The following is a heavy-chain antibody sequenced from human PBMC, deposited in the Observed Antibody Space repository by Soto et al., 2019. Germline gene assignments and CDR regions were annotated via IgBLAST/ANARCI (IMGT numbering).Heavy chain of an antibody. CDR3: ARRVKDTMVRGVRNY. V-gene: IGHV4-39*01. Sequence: SETLSLTCTVSGGSISSSSYYWGWIRQPPGKGLEWIGSIYYSGSTYYNPSLKSRVTISVDTSKNQFSLKLSSVTAADTAVYYCARRVKDTMVRGVRNYWGQGTLVTVSS. D-gene: IGHD3-10*01. CDR1: GGSISSSSYY. CDR2: IYYSGST. J-gene: IGHJ4*02.